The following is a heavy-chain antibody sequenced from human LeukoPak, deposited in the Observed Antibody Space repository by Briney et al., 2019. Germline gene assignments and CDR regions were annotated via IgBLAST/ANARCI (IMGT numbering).Heavy chain of an antibody. CDR1: GGSISSYY. Sequence: SETLSLTCTVSGGSISSYYWSWIRQPPGKGLEWIGYIYHSGSTYYNPSLKSRVTISVDTSKNQFSLKLSSVTAADTAVYYCAREVPAVPYYYYYYMDVWGKGTTVTVSS. J-gene: IGHJ6*03. V-gene: IGHV4-59*12. CDR2: IYHSGST. D-gene: IGHD2-2*01. CDR3: AREVPAVPYYYYYYMDV.